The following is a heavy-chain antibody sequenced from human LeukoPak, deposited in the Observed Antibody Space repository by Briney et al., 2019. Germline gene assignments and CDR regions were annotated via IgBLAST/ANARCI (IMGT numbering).Heavy chain of an antibody. J-gene: IGHJ4*02. CDR3: ARDQNSYGDYGSYFDY. V-gene: IGHV3-33*08. CDR2: IGYDGSNK. CDR1: GFTFSNYG. D-gene: IGHD4-17*01. Sequence: PGGSLRLSCAASGFTFSNYGMHWVRQAPGKGLEWVAFIGYDGSNKYYADSVKGRFTISRDNAKNSLYLQMNSLRAEDTAVYYCARDQNSYGDYGSYFDYWGQGTLVTVSS.